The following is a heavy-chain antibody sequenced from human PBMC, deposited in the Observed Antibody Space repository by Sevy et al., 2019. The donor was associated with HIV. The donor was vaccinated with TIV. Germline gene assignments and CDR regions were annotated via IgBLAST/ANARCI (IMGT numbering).Heavy chain of an antibody. Sequence: SETLSLTCTVSGGSINSGNYYWSWIRQPAGKGLEWIGRIYTSGSTNYNPSLKSRVTISVDTSKNQFSQKLSSVTAADTAVYYCARESGDCSSTSCYEGVFDYWGQGTLVTVSS. CDR1: GGSINSGNYY. V-gene: IGHV4-61*02. CDR2: IYTSGST. CDR3: ARESGDCSSTSCYEGVFDY. D-gene: IGHD2-2*01. J-gene: IGHJ4*02.